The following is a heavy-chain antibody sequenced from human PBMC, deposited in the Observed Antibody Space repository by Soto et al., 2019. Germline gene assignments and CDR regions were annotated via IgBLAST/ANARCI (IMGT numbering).Heavy chain of an antibody. V-gene: IGHV3-74*01. J-gene: IGHJ5*02. CDR2: IDNSGTTT. CDR3: VRDRGWFGDEEFDL. CDR1: GFAFSSYW. Sequence: EAQLVESGGGLVQPGGSLRLSCPASGFAFSSYWVHWVRQAPGEGLMWVARIDNSGTTTSYADSVRGRFTVSRDDARKMVHLQMSSLRAEDTAIYYCVRDRGWFGDEEFDLWGQGTLVTVSS. D-gene: IGHD3-10*01.